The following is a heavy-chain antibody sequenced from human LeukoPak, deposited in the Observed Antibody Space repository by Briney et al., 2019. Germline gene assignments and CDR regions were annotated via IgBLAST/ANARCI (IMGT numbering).Heavy chain of an antibody. CDR1: GGSISSGGYY. CDR3: AAYSSSWYGYYFDY. CDR2: IYYSGST. J-gene: IGHJ4*02. D-gene: IGHD6-13*01. Sequence: PSQTLSLTCTVSGGSISSGGYYWSWIRQHPGKGLEWIGYIYYSGSTYYNPSLKSRVTISVDTSKNQFSLKLSSVTAADTAVYYCAAYSSSWYGYYFDYWGQGTLVTVSS. V-gene: IGHV4-31*03.